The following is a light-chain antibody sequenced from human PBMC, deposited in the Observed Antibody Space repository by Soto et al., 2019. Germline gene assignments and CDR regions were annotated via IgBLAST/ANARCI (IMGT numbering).Light chain of an antibody. Sequence: EIVMTQSPATLSVSPGERATLSCRASQTVWSTLAWYQQRPGQAPRLLIYGASTRATGIPARFSGSGSGTEVTLSISSLQSEEFAVYYCQQYNKWPLTFGGGTKVEIK. CDR3: QQYNKWPLT. CDR1: QTVWST. J-gene: IGKJ4*01. CDR2: GAS. V-gene: IGKV3-15*01.